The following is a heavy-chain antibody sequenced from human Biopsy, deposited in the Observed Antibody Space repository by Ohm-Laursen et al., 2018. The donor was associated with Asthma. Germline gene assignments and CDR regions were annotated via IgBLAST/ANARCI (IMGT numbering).Heavy chain of an antibody. CDR3: ARKAGSCISRTCYSLDF. V-gene: IGHV1-69*01. CDR2: INSVFGTT. Sequence: SSVKVSCKSLGGTFNTYVIGWVRQAPGQGLEWMGGINSVFGTTTYPQKFQDRVTITADDSASTVYMELSSPRSEDTAVYYCARKAGSCISRTCYSLDFWGQGTLVTVSS. D-gene: IGHD2-2*01. J-gene: IGHJ4*02. CDR1: GGTFNTYV.